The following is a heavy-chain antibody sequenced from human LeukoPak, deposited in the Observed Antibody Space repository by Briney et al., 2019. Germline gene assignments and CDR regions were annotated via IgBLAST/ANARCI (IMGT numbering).Heavy chain of an antibody. D-gene: IGHD3-10*01. CDR1: GGSISSYY. CDR2: IYISGST. CDR3: ARDWSYDRSFDI. Sequence: PSETLSLTCTVSGGSISSYYWSWIRQPAGKGLEWIGRIYISGSTNYNPSLKSRVTISIDKSKNQFSLKLSSVTAADTAVHYCARDWSYDRSFDIWGQGTMVTVSS. J-gene: IGHJ3*02. V-gene: IGHV4-4*07.